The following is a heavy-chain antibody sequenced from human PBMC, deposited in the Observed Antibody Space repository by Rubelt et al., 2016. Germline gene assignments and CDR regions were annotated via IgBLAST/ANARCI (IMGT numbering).Heavy chain of an antibody. D-gene: IGHD3-10*01. J-gene: IGHJ4*02. CDR3: ARDPTGLLWFGELLGPDY. CDR1: GYSISSGYY. V-gene: IGHV4-38-2*02. Sequence: QVQLQESGPGLVKPSETLSLTCTVSGYSISSGYYWGWIRQPPGKGLEWIGSIYHSGSTYYNPSLKSRVTISVDTSKNQFSLKLSSVTAADTAVYYCARDPTGLLWFGELLGPDYWGQGTLVTVSS. CDR2: IYHSGST.